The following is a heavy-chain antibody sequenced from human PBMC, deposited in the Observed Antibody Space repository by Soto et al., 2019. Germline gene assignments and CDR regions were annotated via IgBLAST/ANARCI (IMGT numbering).Heavy chain of an antibody. J-gene: IGHJ5*02. Sequence: GEPMKISCKDSGDSFIAYWVAWVRQIPGKGLEWMGIVNPDDSNSRYSPSFQGRVTISADKSISTAYLQWDRLEASDTAMYYCARQNYYDSSAPGRWFDPWGQGTLVTVSS. D-gene: IGHD3-22*01. CDR1: GDSFIAYW. CDR2: VNPDDSNS. CDR3: ARQNYYDSSAPGRWFDP. V-gene: IGHV5-51*01.